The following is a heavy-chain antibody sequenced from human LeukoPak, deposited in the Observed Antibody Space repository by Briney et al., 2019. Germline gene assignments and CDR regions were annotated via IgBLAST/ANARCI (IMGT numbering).Heavy chain of an antibody. CDR2: IYSSGTT. CDR1: GGSISSYY. Sequence: PSETLSLSCTVSGGSISSYYWSWIRQPAAKGLEWIGRIYSSGTTNYNPSLKSRVTMSVDTSKNQFSLNLSSLTAADTAVYYCARVGASVAAAAYWYFDLWGRGTLVSVSS. V-gene: IGHV4-4*07. D-gene: IGHD6-13*01. CDR3: ARVGASVAAAAYWYFDL. J-gene: IGHJ2*01.